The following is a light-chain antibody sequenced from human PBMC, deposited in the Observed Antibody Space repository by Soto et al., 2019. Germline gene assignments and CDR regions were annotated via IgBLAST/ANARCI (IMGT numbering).Light chain of an antibody. V-gene: IGKV1-39*01. CDR3: QQTYTTPRT. CDR1: RGINNQ. J-gene: IGKJ1*01. CDR2: SSS. Sequence: DIPMTQSPSCLGASIGDRVSIXCRASRGINNQVTWYQQKPGKAPKLLIYSSSNLQGVGPSRFSCTGSGTAFTCTISSRLPEDFATYYCQQTYTTPRTFGQGTKVDIK.